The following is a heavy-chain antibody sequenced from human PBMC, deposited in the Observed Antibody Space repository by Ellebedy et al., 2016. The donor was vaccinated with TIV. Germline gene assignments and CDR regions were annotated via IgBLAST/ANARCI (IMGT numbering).Heavy chain of an antibody. D-gene: IGHD4-23*01. J-gene: IGHJ4*02. CDR3: ARSLFGGHLD. CDR2: ISGSAGDT. V-gene: IGHV3-23*01. CDR1: SSSSYY. Sequence: SSSSYYWSWIRQAPGKGLEWVSGISGSAGDTHYADSVKGRFSISRDNSKNTLYLQMNSLRAEDTALYYCARSLFGGHLDWGQGALVTVSS.